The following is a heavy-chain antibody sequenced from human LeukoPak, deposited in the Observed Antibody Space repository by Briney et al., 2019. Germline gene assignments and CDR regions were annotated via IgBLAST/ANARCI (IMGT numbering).Heavy chain of an antibody. CDR1: GGSISSYY. Sequence: SETLSLTCTVSGGSISSYYWSWIRQPPGRELAWIGYIYYSGTTNYNPSLKSRVTISVDTSKNQFSLKLSSVTAADTAVYYCARGVYIAAAQYGYWGQGTLVTVSS. CDR3: ARGVYIAAAQYGY. CDR2: IYYSGTT. V-gene: IGHV4-59*01. D-gene: IGHD6-13*01. J-gene: IGHJ4*02.